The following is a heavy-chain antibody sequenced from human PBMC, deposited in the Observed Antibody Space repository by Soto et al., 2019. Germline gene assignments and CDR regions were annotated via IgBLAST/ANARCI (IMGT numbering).Heavy chain of an antibody. D-gene: IGHD2-2*03. CDR1: GGSISSGDYY. CDR3: AREESGYCISTSCYGSYNWFDP. V-gene: IGHV4-30-4*01. J-gene: IGHJ5*02. Sequence: PSETLSLTCTVSGGSISSGDYYWSWIRQPPGKGLEWIGYIYYSGSTYYNPSLKSRVTISVDTSKNQFSLKLSSVTAADTAVYYCAREESGYCISTSCYGSYNWFDPWGQGTLVTVSS. CDR2: IYYSGST.